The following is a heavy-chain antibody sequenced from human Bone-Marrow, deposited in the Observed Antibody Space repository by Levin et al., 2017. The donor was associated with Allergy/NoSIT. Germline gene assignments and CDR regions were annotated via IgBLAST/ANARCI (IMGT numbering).Heavy chain of an antibody. CDR3: TRDPTSSTDV. D-gene: IGHD5/OR15-5a*01. V-gene: IGHV7-4-1*02. CDR2: INTNTGNP. Sequence: PRASVKVSCKASGYTFTSYAINWVRQAPGQGLEWMGWINTNTGNPTYAQGFTGRFVFSLDTSVSTAYLQISSLKAEDAAVYYCTRDPTSSTDVWGKGTTVTVSS. CDR1: GYTFTSYA. J-gene: IGHJ6*04.